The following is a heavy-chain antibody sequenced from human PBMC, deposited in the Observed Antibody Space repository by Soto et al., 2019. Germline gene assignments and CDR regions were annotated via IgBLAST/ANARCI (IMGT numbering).Heavy chain of an antibody. V-gene: IGHV3-30-3*01. CDR3: ARSLFTRNFDY. D-gene: IGHD2-21*01. Sequence: HPVGSLRLSCAASGFTFSSYAMHWVRQAPGKGLEWVAVISYDGSNKYYADSVKGRFTISRDNSKNTLYLQMNSLRAEDTAVYYCARSLFTRNFDYWGQGTLVTVSS. CDR1: GFTFSSYA. CDR2: ISYDGSNK. J-gene: IGHJ4*02.